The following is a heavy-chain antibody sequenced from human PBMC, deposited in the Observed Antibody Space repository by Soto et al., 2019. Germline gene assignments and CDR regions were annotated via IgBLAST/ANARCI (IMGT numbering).Heavy chain of an antibody. CDR1: GYSFSSYW. CDR2: IYPGDSNT. J-gene: IGHJ5*02. CDR3: ARHDGQVVHLSHMGWFDP. Sequence: GESLKISCKGSGYSFSSYWIGWVRQMPGKGLEWMGIIYPGDSNTRYSPSFQGQVTISADKSIRTAYLQWSSLKASDTAMYYCARHDGQVVHLSHMGWFDPWGQGTLVTVSS. V-gene: IGHV5-51*01.